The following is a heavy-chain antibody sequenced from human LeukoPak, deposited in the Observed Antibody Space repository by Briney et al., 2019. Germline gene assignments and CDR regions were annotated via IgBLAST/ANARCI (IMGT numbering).Heavy chain of an antibody. V-gene: IGHV1-2*02. J-gene: IGHJ4*02. CDR2: INPNSGGT. CDR1: GYTFTGYY. D-gene: IGHD3-10*01. Sequence: GASVKVSCKASGYTFTGYYMHWVRQAPGQGLEWMGWINPNSGGTNYAQKFQGRVTMTRDTSISTAYMELSRLRSDDTAVYYCARVRYGSGSYPYFDYWGQGTLVTVSS. CDR3: ARVRYGSGSYPYFDY.